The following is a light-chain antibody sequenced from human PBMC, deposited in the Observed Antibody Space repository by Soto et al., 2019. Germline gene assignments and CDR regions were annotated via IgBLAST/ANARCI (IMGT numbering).Light chain of an antibody. CDR2: DAS. V-gene: IGKV3-20*01. CDR1: QSVSRSY. Sequence: EIVLTQSPGTLSLSPGDRATLSCRASQSVSRSYLGWYQQKPGQAPRLLIYDASNRATGIPDRFSGSGSGTDFTLTISRLEPEDFAVYYCHQYDNTPQTFGQGTKVDIK. J-gene: IGKJ2*01. CDR3: HQYDNTPQT.